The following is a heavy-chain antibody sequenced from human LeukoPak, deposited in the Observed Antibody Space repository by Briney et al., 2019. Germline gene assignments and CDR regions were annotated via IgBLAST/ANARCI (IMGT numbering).Heavy chain of an antibody. CDR2: ISYDGSNK. CDR1: GFTFSSYA. CDR3: ARRYWHDY. V-gene: IGHV3-30-3*01. D-gene: IGHD2-15*01. Sequence: HPGGSLRLSCAASGFTFSSYAMHWVRQAPGKGLEWVAVISYDGSNKYYADSVKGRFTISRDNAKNSLYLQLSSLRADDTAVYYCARRYWHDYWGQGTLVTVSA. J-gene: IGHJ4*02.